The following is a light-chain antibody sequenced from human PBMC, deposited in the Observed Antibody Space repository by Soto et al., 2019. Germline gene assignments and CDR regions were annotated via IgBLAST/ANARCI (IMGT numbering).Light chain of an antibody. J-gene: IGKJ4*01. Sequence: IVLTQSTGTLSLSPGERATLSCRASQSVSSNSLAWYQQKFGQTPRLLIYGASSRATGIPDRFSGSGSGTDSILTISRLEPEDFAVYFCQQYGSSPLTFGGGTKVDIK. CDR1: QSVSSNS. CDR2: GAS. V-gene: IGKV3-20*01. CDR3: QQYGSSPLT.